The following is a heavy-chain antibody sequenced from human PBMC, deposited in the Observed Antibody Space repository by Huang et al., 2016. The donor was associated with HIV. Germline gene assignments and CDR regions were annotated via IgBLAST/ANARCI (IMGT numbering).Heavy chain of an antibody. CDR1: GFTFSSYA. CDR2: ISGSGGST. D-gene: IGHD3-22*01. J-gene: IGHJ4*02. CDR3: AKGSITMIVVVISFDY. Sequence: EVQLLESGGGLVQPGGSLRLSCAASGFTFSSYAMSWVRQAPGTGVEWGSAISGSGGSTYYADAVKGRFTISRDNSKNTLYLQMNSLRAEDTAVYYCAKGSITMIVVVISFDYWGQGTLVTVSS. V-gene: IGHV3-23*01.